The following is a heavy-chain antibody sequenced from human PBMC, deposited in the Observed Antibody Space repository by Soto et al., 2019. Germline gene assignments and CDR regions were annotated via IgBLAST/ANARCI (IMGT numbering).Heavy chain of an antibody. CDR2: ITWNSNRI. J-gene: IGHJ6*02. CDR3: AKDISSCWYLPGMDV. Sequence: SLRLSCAASGFTFDDYAMHWVRQAPGKGLEWVSGITWNSNRIAYADSVKGRFTISRDNAKKSLYLQMNSLRTEDAAFYYCAKDISSCWYLPGMDVWGQGTTVTVSS. D-gene: IGHD6-13*01. V-gene: IGHV3-9*01. CDR1: GFTFDDYA.